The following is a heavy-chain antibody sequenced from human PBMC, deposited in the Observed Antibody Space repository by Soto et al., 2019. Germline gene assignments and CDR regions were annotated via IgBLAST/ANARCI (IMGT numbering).Heavy chain of an antibody. CDR2: IYYTGTT. V-gene: IGHV4-30-4*01. CDR3: AHYQPADRGAFDI. CDR1: GGSISSGDYY. J-gene: IGHJ3*02. Sequence: QVQLQESGPGLVKPSQTLSLTCTVSGGSISSGDYYWSWIRQPPGKGLEWIGYIYYTGTTYYNPSLKSRVTISVDTSKNQCSLKMSSVTAAETAVYYCAHYQPADRGAFDIWGQGTMVTVSS. D-gene: IGHD6-13*01.